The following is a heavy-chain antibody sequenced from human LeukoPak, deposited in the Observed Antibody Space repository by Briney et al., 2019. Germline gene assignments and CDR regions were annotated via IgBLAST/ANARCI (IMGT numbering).Heavy chain of an antibody. CDR3: ARAVLRRFDP. Sequence: SETLTLTCTVSGGSISSYYWSWIRQPPGKGLEWIGYIYYSGSNNYNPSLKRRVTISVDTSKNQFSLKLSSVTAADTAVYYCARAVLRRFDPWGQGTLVTVSS. CDR2: IYYSGSN. J-gene: IGHJ5*02. CDR1: GGSISSYY. V-gene: IGHV4-59*01.